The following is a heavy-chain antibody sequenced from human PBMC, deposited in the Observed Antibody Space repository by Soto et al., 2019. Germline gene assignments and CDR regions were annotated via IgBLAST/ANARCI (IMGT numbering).Heavy chain of an antibody. CDR3: ARDRITMVRGVKGWFDA. CDR1: GCTFTSYA. Sequence: XSVKVSCKASGCTFTSYAMSWVRQAPGQGLEWMGWINTNTGNPTYAQGFTGRFVFSLDTSVSTAYLQICSLKAEDTAVYYCARDRITMVRGVKGWFDAWGQGTLVTVSS. CDR2: INTNTGNP. V-gene: IGHV7-4-1*01. J-gene: IGHJ5*02. D-gene: IGHD3-10*01.